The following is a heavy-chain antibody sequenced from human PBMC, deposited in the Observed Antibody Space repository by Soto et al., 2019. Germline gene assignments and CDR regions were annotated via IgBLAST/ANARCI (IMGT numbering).Heavy chain of an antibody. CDR3: ARIGEQLLYYYYYYMDV. J-gene: IGHJ6*03. CDR2: INSDGSST. CDR1: GFTFSSYW. Sequence: PGGSLRLSCAASGFTFSSYWMHWVRQAPGKGLVWVSRINSDGSSTSYADSVKGRFTISRDNAKNTLYLQMNSLRAEDMAVYYCARIGEQLLYYYYYYMDVWGKGTTVTVSS. D-gene: IGHD2-2*01. V-gene: IGHV3-74*01.